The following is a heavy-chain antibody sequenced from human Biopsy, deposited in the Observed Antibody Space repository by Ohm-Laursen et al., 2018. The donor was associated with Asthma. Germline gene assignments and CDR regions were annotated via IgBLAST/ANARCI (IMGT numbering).Heavy chain of an antibody. D-gene: IGHD3-9*01. V-gene: IGHV1-3*01. CDR3: AGTYYDFLTGKINDAFAM. Sequence: ASVKVSCKASGYTFINYAIHWVRQAPGQRLEWMGWINAGYGNTKYSQKFQGRITISRDTSARTAYMDLSSLRSEDTAVYYCAGTYYDFLTGKINDAFAMWGQGTMVTVSS. J-gene: IGHJ3*02. CDR1: GYTFINYA. CDR2: INAGYGNT.